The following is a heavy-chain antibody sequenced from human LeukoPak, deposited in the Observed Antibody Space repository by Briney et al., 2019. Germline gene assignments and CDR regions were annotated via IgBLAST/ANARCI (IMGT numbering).Heavy chain of an antibody. J-gene: IGHJ5*02. CDR2: IYHSAST. CDR3: ARQGIGRRRTGTYRRGGNWFDP. Sequence: PSETLSLTCAVSGYSISSGYYWGWTRQPPGKGLAWIGSIYHSASTDYNPSLKSRITISVDTSKNQFSLKLSSVPARHTAVYYCARQGIGRRRTGTYRRGGNWFDPWGQGTLVTVSS. CDR1: GYSISSGYY. V-gene: IGHV4-38-2*01. D-gene: IGHD1-7*01.